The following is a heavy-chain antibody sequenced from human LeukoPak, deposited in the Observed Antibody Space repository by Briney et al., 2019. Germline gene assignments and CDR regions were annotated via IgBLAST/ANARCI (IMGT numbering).Heavy chain of an antibody. CDR3: ARGRAGYGGNSDY. J-gene: IGHJ4*02. Sequence: GGSLRLSCAASGFTFSSYSMDWVRQAPGKGLEGVSYISSSSSTLYYADSVKGRFTISRENAKNLLYLQMNSLRDEDTAVYYCARGRAGYGGNSDYWGQGTLVTVSS. CDR1: GFTFSSYS. CDR2: ISSSSSTL. D-gene: IGHD4-23*01. V-gene: IGHV3-48*02.